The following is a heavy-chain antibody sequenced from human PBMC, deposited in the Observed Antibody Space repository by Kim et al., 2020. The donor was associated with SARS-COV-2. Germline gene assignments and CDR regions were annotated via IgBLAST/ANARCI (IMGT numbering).Heavy chain of an antibody. V-gene: IGHV3-30*03. CDR2: ISYDGSNK. D-gene: IGHD1-7*01. CDR3: ARGAMTDNWNLRYYFDY. J-gene: IGHJ4*02. Sequence: GGSLRLSCAASGFTFSSYGMHWVRQAPGKGLEWVAVISYDGSNKYYADSVKGRFTISRDNSKNTLYLQMNSLRAEDTAVYYCARGAMTDNWNLRYYFDYWGQGTLVTVSS. CDR1: GFTFSSYG.